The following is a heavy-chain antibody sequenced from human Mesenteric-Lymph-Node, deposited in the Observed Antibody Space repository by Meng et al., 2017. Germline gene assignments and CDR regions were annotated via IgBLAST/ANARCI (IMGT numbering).Heavy chain of an antibody. CDR3: ARHLEGYYSSKGYSSFDP. V-gene: IGHV4-59*08. D-gene: IGHD2-2*01. CDR1: GGSISNNY. CDR2: IYYSGST. J-gene: IGHJ5*02. Sequence: VQLRESGPALLKPSEPLSLPCTVSGGSISNNYWSWIRQPPGKRLEWIGFIYYSGSTTYNPSLKSRVSISVDTSKNQFSLNLSSVTAADTAVYYCARHLEGYYSSKGYSSFDPWGQGTLVTVSS.